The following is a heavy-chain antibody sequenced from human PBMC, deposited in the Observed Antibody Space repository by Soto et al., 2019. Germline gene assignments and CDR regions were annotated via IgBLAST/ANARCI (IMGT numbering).Heavy chain of an antibody. D-gene: IGHD3-22*01. J-gene: IGHJ4*02. CDR1: GFTFSSYE. Sequence: RGSLRLSCAASGFTFSSYEMNWVRQAPGKGLEWVSYISSSGSTIYYADSVKGRFTISRDNAKNSLYLQMNSLRAEDTAVYYCARDGHYYDSSGYYVYWGQGTLVTFSS. CDR2: ISSSGSTI. CDR3: ARDGHYYDSSGYYVY. V-gene: IGHV3-48*03.